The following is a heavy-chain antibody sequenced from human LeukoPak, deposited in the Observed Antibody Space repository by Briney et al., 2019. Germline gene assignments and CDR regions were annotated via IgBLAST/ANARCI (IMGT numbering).Heavy chain of an antibody. CDR2: IYTSGST. CDR3: ARLGGYDFWSGYFSFDY. J-gene: IGHJ4*02. V-gene: IGHV4-4*07. Sequence: PSETLSLTCTVSGGSISSYYWSWIRQPAGKGLEWIRRIYTSGSTNYNPSLKSQVTMSVDTSKNQFSLKLSSVTAADTAVYYCARLGGYDFWSGYFSFDYWGQGTLVTVSS. CDR1: GGSISSYY. D-gene: IGHD3-3*01.